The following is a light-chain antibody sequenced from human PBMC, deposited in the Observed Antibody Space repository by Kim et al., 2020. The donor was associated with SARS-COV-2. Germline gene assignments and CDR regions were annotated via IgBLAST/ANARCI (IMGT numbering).Light chain of an antibody. J-gene: IGLJ3*02. V-gene: IGLV3-19*01. CDR2: GKN. CDR3: MSRDSIGTHRV. Sequence: SSELTQDPAVSVALGQTVKITCQGDSLRDFYAAWYQQKPGQAPKLVFSGKNSRPSGIPDRFSGSSSGYTASLTITGARADDEADYYCMSRDSIGTHRVFGVGTQLTVL. CDR1: SLRDFY.